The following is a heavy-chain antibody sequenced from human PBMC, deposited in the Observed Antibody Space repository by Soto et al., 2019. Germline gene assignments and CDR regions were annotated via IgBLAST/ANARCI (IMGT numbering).Heavy chain of an antibody. V-gene: IGHV3-74*01. D-gene: IGHD1-1*01. J-gene: IGHJ6*03. CDR2: INSDGSNT. CDR1: GFTFSSYW. CDR3: ARDRPLPGYYYYYYMDV. Sequence: GGSLRLSCAASGFTFSSYWMHWVRQAPGKGLVWVSRINSDGSNTSYADSVKGRFTISRDNAKNTLYLQMNSLRAEDTAVYYCARDRPLPGYYYYYYMDVWGKGTTVTVSS.